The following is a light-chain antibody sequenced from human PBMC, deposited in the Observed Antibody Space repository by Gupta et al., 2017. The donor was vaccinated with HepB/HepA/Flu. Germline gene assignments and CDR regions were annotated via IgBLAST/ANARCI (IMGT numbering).Light chain of an antibody. J-gene: IGKJ1*01. CDR2: AAS. Sequence: AIQMIQSPSSLSAAIGDRVIITCRASQGIRNDLGWYQQKPGNAPKLLIYAASSLQSGVPARFSGSGSGTDFTLTISSLQPEDFAAYYCQQEYNYPWTFGQGTKVEIK. V-gene: IGKV1-6*01. CDR1: QGIRND. CDR3: QQEYNYPWT.